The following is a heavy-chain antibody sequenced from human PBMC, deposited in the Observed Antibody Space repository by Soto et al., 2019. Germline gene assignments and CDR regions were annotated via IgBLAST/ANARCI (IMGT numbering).Heavy chain of an antibody. J-gene: IGHJ3*01. D-gene: IGHD2-21*02. CDR1: GYTFSNYD. CDR3: VRKPTVTDEKKDDFDL. V-gene: IGHV1-8*01. CDR2: MNPRSGNR. Sequence: QVQLVQSGAELKQPGASVKVSCKTSGYTFSNYDINWVRQATGQGLEWMGWMNPRSGNRGYAQKFQDRVTMTRDTTITTAYMELTSLTADDTAVYYCVRKPTVTDEKKDDFDLGGQGTMVTVSP.